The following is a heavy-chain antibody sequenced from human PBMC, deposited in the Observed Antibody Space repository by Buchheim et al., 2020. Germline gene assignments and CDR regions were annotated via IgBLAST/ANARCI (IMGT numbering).Heavy chain of an antibody. CDR3: ARDPPNSGWAMDY. CDR2: IWYDGSEK. J-gene: IGHJ4*02. D-gene: IGHD6-19*01. Sequence: QVQLVESGGGVVQPGRSLRLSCAASGFAFNTHAMHWVRQAPGKGLEWVAFIWYDGSEKHYIDSVKGRFSISRDNSKNTLYLQMNSLRGEDTAVYYCARDPPNSGWAMDYWGQGT. CDR1: GFAFNTHA. V-gene: IGHV3-33*01.